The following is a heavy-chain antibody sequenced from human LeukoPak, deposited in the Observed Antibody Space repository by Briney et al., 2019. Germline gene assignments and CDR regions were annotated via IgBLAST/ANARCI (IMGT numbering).Heavy chain of an antibody. CDR1: GFTFSSYW. J-gene: IGHJ4*02. D-gene: IGHD3-3*01. V-gene: IGHV3-74*01. Sequence: GGSLRLSCAASGFTFSSYWLHWVRQAPGKGPVWVARTNRDGSSTAYADSVKGRFTISKDNAKNTLYLLMNSLRAEDTAVYYCARDSVEWYIFDYWGQGTLVTVSS. CDR2: TNRDGSST. CDR3: ARDSVEWYIFDY.